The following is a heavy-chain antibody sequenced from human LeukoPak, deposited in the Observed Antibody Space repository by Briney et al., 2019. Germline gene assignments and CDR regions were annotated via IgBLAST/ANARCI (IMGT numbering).Heavy chain of an antibody. Sequence: PGGSLRLSCAASGFTFSTYSMNWVRQAPGKGLEWVSYISGNSASIYYAYSVKGRFTISRDNAKNSLYLQMNSLRAEDTAVYYCAKEGGSGSYQISWGQGTLVTVSS. CDR1: GFTFSTYS. V-gene: IGHV3-48*01. CDR2: ISGNSASI. CDR3: AKEGGSGSYQIS. J-gene: IGHJ5*02. D-gene: IGHD3-10*01.